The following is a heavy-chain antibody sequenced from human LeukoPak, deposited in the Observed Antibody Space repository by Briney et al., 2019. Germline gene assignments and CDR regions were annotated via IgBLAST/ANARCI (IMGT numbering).Heavy chain of an antibody. CDR2: MNPNSGNT. J-gene: IGHJ4*02. Sequence: ASVKVSCKASGYTFTSCDINWVRQATGQGLEWIGWMNPNSGNTGYGQSFQGRVTMTRDNSISTAYMELSNLRSEDTAIYYCTRGSSGRRDYWGQGTLVTVSS. D-gene: IGHD6-19*01. CDR3: TRGSSGRRDY. CDR1: GYTFTSCD. V-gene: IGHV1-8*01.